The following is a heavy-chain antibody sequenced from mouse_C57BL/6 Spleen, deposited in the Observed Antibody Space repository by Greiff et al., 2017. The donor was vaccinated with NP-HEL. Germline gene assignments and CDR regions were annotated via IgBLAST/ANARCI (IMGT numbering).Heavy chain of an antibody. D-gene: IGHD1-1*01. CDR2: IHPNSGST. V-gene: IGHV1-64*01. J-gene: IGHJ2*01. CDR3: ARWVYYYGSSPFNY. Sequence: VQLQQPGAELVKPGASVKLSCKASGYTFTSYWMHWVKQRPGQGLEWIGMIHPNSGSTNYNEKFKSKATLTVDKSSSTAYMQLSSLTSEDSAVYYCARWVYYYGSSPFNYWGQGTTLTVSS. CDR1: GYTFTSYW.